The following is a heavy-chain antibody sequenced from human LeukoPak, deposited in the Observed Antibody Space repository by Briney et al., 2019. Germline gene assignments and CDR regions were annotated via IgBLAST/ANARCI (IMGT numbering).Heavy chain of an antibody. V-gene: IGHV3-23*01. CDR2: IADAGT. CDR1: GFTFNDFA. J-gene: IGHJ3*01. Sequence: GGSLRLSCAASGFTFNDFAMTWVRQAPGKGLEWVSTIADAGTYYADSVKGRFIISRDNSKNMLYLQLNSLRADDTAMYYCAGNLGPFDVRGHGTMVTVSS. CDR3: AGNLGPFDV. D-gene: IGHD3-16*01.